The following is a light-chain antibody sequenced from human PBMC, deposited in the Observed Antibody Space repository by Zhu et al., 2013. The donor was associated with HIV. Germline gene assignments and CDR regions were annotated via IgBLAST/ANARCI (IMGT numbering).Light chain of an antibody. CDR3: LQYYSTPRT. CDR1: QSVSSIY. V-gene: IGKV3-20*01. CDR2: RAS. J-gene: IGKJ2*01. Sequence: EIVLTQSPGTLSLSPGERATLSCRASQSVSSIYLAWYQQTPGQAPRLLIYRASSRATGIPDRFSGSGSGSDFTLTISSPQAEDVAVYYCLQYYSTPRTFGQGTKLEIK.